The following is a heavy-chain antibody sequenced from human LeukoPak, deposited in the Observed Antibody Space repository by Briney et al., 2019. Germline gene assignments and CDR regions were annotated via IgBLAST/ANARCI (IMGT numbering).Heavy chain of an antibody. J-gene: IGHJ4*02. V-gene: IGHV1-69*04. Sequence: SVKVSCKASGGTFSSYAISWVRQAPGQGLEWMGRIIPILGIANYAQKFQGRVAITADKSTSTAYMELSSLRSEDTAVYYCAREENCSGGSCYSYWGQGTLVTVSS. D-gene: IGHD2-15*01. CDR3: AREENCSGGSCYSY. CDR1: GGTFSSYA. CDR2: IIPILGIA.